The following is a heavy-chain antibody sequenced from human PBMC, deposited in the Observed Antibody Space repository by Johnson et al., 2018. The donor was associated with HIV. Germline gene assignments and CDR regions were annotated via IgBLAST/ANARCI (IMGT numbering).Heavy chain of an antibody. CDR2: ISSDGTTK. Sequence: VQLVESGGGVVQPGRSLRLSCAASGFTFSNYPMHWVRQAPGKGLEWVAIISSDGTTKYYADSVKGRFTISRDNAKNSLYLQMNSLRAEDTAVYYCATSGSHFAFDIWGQGTMVTVSS. V-gene: IGHV3-30*04. J-gene: IGHJ3*02. CDR3: ATSGSHFAFDI. CDR1: GFTFSNYP. D-gene: IGHD1-26*01.